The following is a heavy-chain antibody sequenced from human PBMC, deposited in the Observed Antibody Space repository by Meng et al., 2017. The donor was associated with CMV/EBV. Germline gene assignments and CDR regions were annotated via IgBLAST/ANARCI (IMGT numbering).Heavy chain of an antibody. CDR2: IPISGSHI. CDR3: ARDLRLDDTGRFYYGTDV. Sequence: GESLKISCAAYGFTFSDYEMNWVRQAPGKGLEWISYIPISGSHIKYADFVKGRFTISRDNAKNSLYLQLNNLRAEDTAIYYCARDLRLDDTGRFYYGTDVWGQGTTVTVSS. V-gene: IGHV3-48*03. CDR1: GFTFSDYE. J-gene: IGHJ6*02. D-gene: IGHD5/OR15-5a*01.